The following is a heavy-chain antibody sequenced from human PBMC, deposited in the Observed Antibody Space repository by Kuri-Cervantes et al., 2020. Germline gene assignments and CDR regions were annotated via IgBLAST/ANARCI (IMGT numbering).Heavy chain of an antibody. V-gene: IGHV1-24*01. CDR2: LDPEDGET. Sequence: ASVKVSCKASGYTFTGYYMHWVRQAPGQGLEWMGGLDPEDGETIYAQKFQGRVTMTEGTSTDKAYMELSSLRSEDTAVYYCARVRANIVGAADAFDIWGQGTMVTVSS. J-gene: IGHJ3*02. CDR1: GYTFTGYY. CDR3: ARVRANIVGAADAFDI. D-gene: IGHD1-26*01.